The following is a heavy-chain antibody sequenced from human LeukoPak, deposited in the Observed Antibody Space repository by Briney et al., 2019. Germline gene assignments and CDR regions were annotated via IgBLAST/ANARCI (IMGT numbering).Heavy chain of an antibody. CDR1: GFTVSSNS. J-gene: IGHJ4*02. D-gene: IGHD3-10*01. CDR2: IYSGGST. Sequence: GGSLRLSCTVSGFTVSSNSMSWVRQAPGKGLEWVSVIYSGGSTYYADSVKGRFTISRDNSKNTLYLQMNSLRAEDTAVYYCASSYGSGSYYFDYWGQGTLVTVSS. V-gene: IGHV3-66*01. CDR3: ASSYGSGSYYFDY.